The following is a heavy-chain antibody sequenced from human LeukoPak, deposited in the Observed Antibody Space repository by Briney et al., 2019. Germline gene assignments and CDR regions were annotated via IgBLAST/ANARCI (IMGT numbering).Heavy chain of an antibody. CDR3: AKDHRHYGSGSYYVRGNDY. D-gene: IGHD3-10*01. CDR1: GFIFSSYG. Sequence: GGSLRLSCAASGFIFSSYGMHWVRQAPGKGLEWVAFIWYDGSNKFYADSVKGRFTISRDNSKNTLHLQMNSLRAEDTAVYFWAKDHRHYGSGSYYVRGNDYWGQGTLVTVSS. V-gene: IGHV3-33*03. CDR2: IWYDGSNK. J-gene: IGHJ4*02.